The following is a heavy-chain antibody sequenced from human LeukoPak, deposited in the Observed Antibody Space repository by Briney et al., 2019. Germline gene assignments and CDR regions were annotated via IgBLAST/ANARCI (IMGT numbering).Heavy chain of an antibody. Sequence: GGSLRLSCAASGFTFSSYAMSWVRQAPGKGLEWVSAISGSGGSTYYADSVKGRFTISRDNSKNTLYLQMNSLRAEDTAVYYCAKDSRRALGYCSGTSCRIDYWGQGTLVTVSS. CDR3: AKDSRRALGYCSGTSCRIDY. V-gene: IGHV3-23*01. CDR1: GFTFSSYA. D-gene: IGHD2-2*01. J-gene: IGHJ4*02. CDR2: ISGSGGST.